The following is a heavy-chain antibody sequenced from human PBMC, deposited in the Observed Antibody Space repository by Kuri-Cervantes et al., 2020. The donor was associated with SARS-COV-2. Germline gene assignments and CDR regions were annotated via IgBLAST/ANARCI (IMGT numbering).Heavy chain of an antibody. CDR2: INTANGNT. D-gene: IGHD1-26*01. V-gene: IGHV1-3*04. Sequence: ASVKVSCKASGYTFTDYGLHWVRQTPGQGLEWMGWINTANGNTKYSQKLQGRLTMTRATSASTGYMELSSLRPEDTAVYYCARDSGGSYLDYWGQGTLVTVSS. CDR1: GYTFTDYG. CDR3: ARDSGGSYLDY. J-gene: IGHJ4*02.